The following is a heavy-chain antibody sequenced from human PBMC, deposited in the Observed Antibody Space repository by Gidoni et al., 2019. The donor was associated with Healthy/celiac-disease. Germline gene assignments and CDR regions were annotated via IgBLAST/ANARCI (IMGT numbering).Heavy chain of an antibody. CDR2: ISCSGVSS. CDR1: GFTFSRYA. CDR3: AKDREKNYYDSSGYWQGGFDY. V-gene: IGHV3-23*01. D-gene: IGHD3-22*01. J-gene: IGHJ4*02. Sequence: EVQLWESGGGLVQPGGSLRLSCAASGFTFSRYALSGVRQAPGTGLGWFSAISCSGVSSSYSDSVTGRFTISSDNSKNTLYLQMTSLRAEDTAVYYCAKDREKNYYDSSGYWQGGFDYWGQGTLVTVSS.